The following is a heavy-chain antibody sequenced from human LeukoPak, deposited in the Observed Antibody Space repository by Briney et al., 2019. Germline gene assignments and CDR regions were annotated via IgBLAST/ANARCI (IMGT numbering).Heavy chain of an antibody. V-gene: IGHV4-38-2*02. CDR2: FCYIGST. D-gene: IGHD3-22*01. CDR1: VYSIISGHY. Sequence: PSETLSLTSGDPVYSIISGHYWGWFRQLPGKGLEWFRSFCYIGSTYYNPSLKSRVTISVDTSKNQFSLKLSSVTAADTAVYYCAREPETYYYDTSGYSPPEYYFDYWGQGTLVTVSS. CDR3: AREPETYYYDTSGYSPPEYYFDY. J-gene: IGHJ4*02.